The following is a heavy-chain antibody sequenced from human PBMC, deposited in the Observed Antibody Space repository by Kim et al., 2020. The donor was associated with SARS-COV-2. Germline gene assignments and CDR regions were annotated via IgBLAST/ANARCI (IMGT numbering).Heavy chain of an antibody. CDR1: GDSVSSAGHY. Sequence: SETLSLTCSVSGDSVSSAGHYWGWIRQHPEKGLEWIGYIYSSGNTYYNPSLKSRLSISIDTSANQFFVKLDSVTAADTAVYYCARRNGAVAFDVWGQGTVVIVSS. CDR3: ARRNGAVAFDV. D-gene: IGHD3-3*01. CDR2: IYSSGNT. V-gene: IGHV4-31*03. J-gene: IGHJ3*01.